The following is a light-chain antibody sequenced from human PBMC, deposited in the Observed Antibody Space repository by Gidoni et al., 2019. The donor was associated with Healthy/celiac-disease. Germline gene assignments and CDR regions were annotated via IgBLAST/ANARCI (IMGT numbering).Light chain of an antibody. CDR1: KSLLHSNGYNY. CDR2: LGS. J-gene: IGKJ2*01. Sequence: DLVMTQSPLSLPVTPGEPASISCRSSKSLLHSNGYNYLDWYLQKPGQSPQLLIYLGSNRDSGVPDRCSGSGAGTDFTLKSSRVEAEDVGVYYCMQALQTSYTFXXXTKLEIK. CDR3: MQALQTSYT. V-gene: IGKV2-28*01.